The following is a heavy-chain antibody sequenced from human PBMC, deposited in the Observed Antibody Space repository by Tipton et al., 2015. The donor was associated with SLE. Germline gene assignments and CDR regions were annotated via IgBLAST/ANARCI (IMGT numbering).Heavy chain of an antibody. V-gene: IGHV4-39*01. CDR3: ARQYYYDTSGYPDAFDI. CDR2: IYYSGST. D-gene: IGHD3-22*01. Sequence: TLSLTCTVSGGSISSSSYYWGWIRQPPGKGLEWIGSIYYSGSTYYNPSLKSRVTMSVDTSRNQFSLKLSSVTAADTAVYYCARQYYYDTSGYPDAFDIWGQGTMVPASS. CDR1: GGSISSSSYY. J-gene: IGHJ3*02.